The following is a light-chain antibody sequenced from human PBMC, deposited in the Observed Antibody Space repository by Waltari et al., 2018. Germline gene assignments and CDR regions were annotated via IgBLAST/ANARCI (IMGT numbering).Light chain of an antibody. CDR3: SSYTSTSSYV. J-gene: IGLJ1*01. Sequence: QSALTQPASVSGSPGQSITISCTGTSSDVGGYNFVSWYQQHPGKAPKLIIYDVTERPSGVSHRFSGSKSGNTASLTISGLQAEDEADYYCSSYTSTSSYVFGAETEVTVL. V-gene: IGLV2-14*01. CDR2: DVT. CDR1: SSDVGGYNF.